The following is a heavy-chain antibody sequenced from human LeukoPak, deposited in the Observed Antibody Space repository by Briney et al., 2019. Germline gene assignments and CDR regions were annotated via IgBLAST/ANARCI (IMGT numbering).Heavy chain of an antibody. D-gene: IGHD3-22*01. CDR1: GFTFSSYA. CDR3: ARGMYANSGYLELDY. CDR2: ISGSGGGT. J-gene: IGHJ4*02. Sequence: GGSLRLSCAASGFTFSSYAMSWVRQAPGKGLEWVSAISGSGGGTYYADSVKGRCTISRDNSKNTLYLQMNSLRAEDTAVYYCARGMYANSGYLELDYWGQGTLVTVSS. V-gene: IGHV3-23*01.